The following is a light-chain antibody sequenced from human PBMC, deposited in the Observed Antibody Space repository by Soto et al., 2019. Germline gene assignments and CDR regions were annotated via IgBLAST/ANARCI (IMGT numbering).Light chain of an antibody. CDR1: SSNTGTNYD. CDR3: QSYDSSLSAVV. Sequence: QSVLTQPPSVSGAPGQRVTISCTGSSSNTGTNYDLHWYQQLPGTAPKLLIYDHTNRPSGVPDRFSGSTSGTSASLAITGLQAEDEADYYCQSYDSSLSAVVFGGGTKLTVL. CDR2: DHT. J-gene: IGLJ2*01. V-gene: IGLV1-40*01.